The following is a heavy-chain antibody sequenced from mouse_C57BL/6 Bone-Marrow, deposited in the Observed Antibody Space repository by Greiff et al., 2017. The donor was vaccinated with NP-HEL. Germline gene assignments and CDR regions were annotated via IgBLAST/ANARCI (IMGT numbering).Heavy chain of an antibody. J-gene: IGHJ1*03. V-gene: IGHV1-22*01. Sequence: EVMLVESGPELVKPGASVKMSCKASGYTFTDYNMHWVKQSHGKSLEWIGYINPNNGGTSYNQKFKGKATLTVNKSSSTAYMELRSLTSEDSAVYYCARGTTEDWYFDVWGTGTTVTVSS. D-gene: IGHD1-1*01. CDR3: ARGTTEDWYFDV. CDR2: INPNNGGT. CDR1: GYTFTDYN.